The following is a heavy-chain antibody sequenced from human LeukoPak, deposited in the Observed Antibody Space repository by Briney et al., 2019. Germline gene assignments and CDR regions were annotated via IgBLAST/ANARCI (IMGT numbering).Heavy chain of an antibody. Sequence: PGGSLRLSCAASGFTFSGSALHWVRQASGKGLEWVGRIRSTANGYATAYAASVKGRFTISRDDSKNTAYLQMDSLNTEDTAVYYCARFVRNFRPLYYGSGSYTVGEGYYYYYMDVWGKGTTVTISS. CDR3: ARFVRNFRPLYYGSGSYTVGEGYYYYYMDV. D-gene: IGHD3-10*01. CDR2: IRSTANGYAT. J-gene: IGHJ6*03. CDR1: GFTFSGSA. V-gene: IGHV3-73*01.